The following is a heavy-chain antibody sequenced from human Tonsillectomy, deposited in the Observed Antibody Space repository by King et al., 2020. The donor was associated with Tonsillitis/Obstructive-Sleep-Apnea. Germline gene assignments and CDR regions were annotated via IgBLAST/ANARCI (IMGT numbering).Heavy chain of an antibody. CDR3: ARRDDYGDYGLGWYFDL. V-gene: IGHV5-51*01. J-gene: IGHJ2*01. Sequence: QLVQSGAEVKKPGESLKISCKGSGYSFTSYWIGWVRQMPGKGLEWMGIIYPGDSDTRYSPSFQGQVTISAEKSISTAYLQWSSLKASDTAMYYCARRDDYGDYGLGWYFDLWGRGTLVTVSS. CDR1: GYSFTSYW. CDR2: IYPGDSDT. D-gene: IGHD4-17*01.